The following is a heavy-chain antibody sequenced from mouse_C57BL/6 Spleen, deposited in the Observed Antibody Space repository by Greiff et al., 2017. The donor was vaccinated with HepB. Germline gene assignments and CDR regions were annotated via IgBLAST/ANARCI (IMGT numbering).Heavy chain of an antibody. D-gene: IGHD1-1*01. CDR3: ARDRGYYGSSWGYAMDY. V-gene: IGHV5-4*01. Sequence: EVKVVESGGGLVKPGGSLKLSCAASGFTFSSYAMSWVRQTPEKRLEWVATISDGGSYTYYPDNVKGRFTISRDNAKNNLYLQMSHLKSEDTAMYYCARDRGYYGSSWGYAMDYWGQGTSVTVSS. J-gene: IGHJ4*01. CDR1: GFTFSSYA. CDR2: ISDGGSYT.